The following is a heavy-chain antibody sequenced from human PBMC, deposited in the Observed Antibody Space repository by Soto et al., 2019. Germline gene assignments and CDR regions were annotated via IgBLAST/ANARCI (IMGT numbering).Heavy chain of an antibody. D-gene: IGHD2-21*02. CDR2: IRSKAYGGTT. V-gene: IGHV3-49*03. J-gene: IGHJ4*02. CDR3: TRDSGCGGDCYENYFDY. CDR1: GFIFVDFA. Sequence: GGSLILSCTASGFIFVDFAMSWFRQAPGEGLEWVGFIRSKAYGGTTECAASVKGRFTISRDDSKSIAYLQMNSLKTEDTAVYYCTRDSGCGGDCYENYFDYWGQGTLVTVSS.